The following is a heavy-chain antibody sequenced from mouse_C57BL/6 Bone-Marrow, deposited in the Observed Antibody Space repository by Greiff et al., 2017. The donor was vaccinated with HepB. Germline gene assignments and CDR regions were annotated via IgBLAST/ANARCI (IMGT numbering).Heavy chain of an antibody. CDR3: AKADYGSSSAWFAY. CDR1: GYSFTDYN. J-gene: IGHJ3*01. Sequence: VQLQQSGPELVKPGASVKISCKASGYSFTDYNMNWVKQSNGKSLEWIGVINPNYGTTSYNQKFKGKATLTVDQSSSTAYMQLNSLTSEDSAVYYCAKADYGSSSAWFAYWGQGTLVTVSA. CDR2: INPNYGTT. D-gene: IGHD1-1*01. V-gene: IGHV1-39*01.